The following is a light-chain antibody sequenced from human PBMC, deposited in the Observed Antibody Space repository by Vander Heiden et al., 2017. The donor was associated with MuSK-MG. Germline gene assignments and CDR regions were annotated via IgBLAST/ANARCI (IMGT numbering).Light chain of an antibody. V-gene: IGKV1-39*01. CDR3: QQSVSTPRT. CDR1: QSINSY. J-gene: IGKJ1*01. CDR2: AAS. Sequence: DIQMTQSPSSLSASVGDRVTITCRASQSINSYLNWYQQKPGKAPKLLIYAASSLQRGVPSRFSGSGSGTDFTLTISRLQPEDFATYCCQQSVSTPRTFGQGTKVDIK.